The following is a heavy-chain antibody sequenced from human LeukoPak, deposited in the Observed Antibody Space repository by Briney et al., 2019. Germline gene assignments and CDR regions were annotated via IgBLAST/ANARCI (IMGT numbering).Heavy chain of an antibody. J-gene: IGHJ5*02. V-gene: IGHV3-30*18. CDR3: AKDWGSGGWYNYFDP. CDR1: GFTISSHG. D-gene: IGHD6-19*01. Sequence: GGSLRLSCAVSGFTISSHGMHWVRQAPGKGPEWVAMVAYHGNTEYYGDSVKGRFTISRDNSKNTLYLQMDSLRAEDTAVYHCAKDWGSGGWYNYFDPWGQGTLVTVSS. CDR2: VAYHGNTE.